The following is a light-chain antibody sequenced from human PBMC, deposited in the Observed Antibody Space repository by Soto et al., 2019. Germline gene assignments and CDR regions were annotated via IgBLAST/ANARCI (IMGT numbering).Light chain of an antibody. V-gene: IGKV3D-20*02. CDR2: GAS. CDR3: QQRSNGPSIT. J-gene: IGKJ5*01. Sequence: VLTRSRGPLSLNPGARATLSYSASQSVSSSYLAWYQQKPGQAPRLLIYGASSRATGIPARFSGSGSGTDFTLTINSLEPEDFAVYYCQQRSNGPSITFGQGTRLEIK. CDR1: QSVSSSY.